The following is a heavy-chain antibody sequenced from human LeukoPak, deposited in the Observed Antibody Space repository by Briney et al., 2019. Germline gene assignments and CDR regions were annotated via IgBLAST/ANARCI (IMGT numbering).Heavy chain of an antibody. CDR2: IYYSGST. CDR1: GGSISSYY. V-gene: IGHV4-59*12. CDR3: ARDTTGLGNYFAS. D-gene: IGHD4-17*01. Sequence: SETLSLTCTVSGGSISSYYWSWIRQPPGKGLEWIGYIYYSGSTNYNPSLKSRVAISVDTSKNQFSLKLGSVTAADTAVYYCARDTTGLGNYFASWGQGTLVTVSS. J-gene: IGHJ4*02.